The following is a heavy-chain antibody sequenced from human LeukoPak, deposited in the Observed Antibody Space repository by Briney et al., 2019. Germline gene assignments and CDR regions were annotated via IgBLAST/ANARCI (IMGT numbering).Heavy chain of an antibody. CDR3: ARGHDYYDDSGYYDFDY. V-gene: IGHV4-61*01. Sequence: PSETLSLTCTVSGGSVSSGSYYWSWIRQPPGKGLEWIGYIYYTGSNNYNPSLESRVAISVDTSKNQFSLKVNSVTAADTAVYYCARGHDYYDDSGYYDFDYWGQGTLVTVSS. J-gene: IGHJ4*02. CDR2: IYYTGSN. D-gene: IGHD3-22*01. CDR1: GGSVSSGSYY.